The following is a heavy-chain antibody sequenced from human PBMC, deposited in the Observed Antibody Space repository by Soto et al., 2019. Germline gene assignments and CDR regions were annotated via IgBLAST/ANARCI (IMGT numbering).Heavy chain of an antibody. V-gene: IGHV4-31*03. CDR2: IYYSGST. CDR1: CGSISSGGYY. D-gene: IGHD4-17*01. CDR3: ARASRSVTTFDY. Sequence: PSENLSLTCTFSCGSISSGGYYWSWVRQHPGKGLEWIGYIYYSGSTYYNPSLKSRVTISVDTSKNQFSLKLSSVTAADTAVYYCARASRSVTTFDYWGQGTLVTVSS. J-gene: IGHJ4*02.